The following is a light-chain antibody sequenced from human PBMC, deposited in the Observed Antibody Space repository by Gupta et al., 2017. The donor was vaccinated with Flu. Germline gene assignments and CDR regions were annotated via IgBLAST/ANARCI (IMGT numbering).Light chain of an antibody. CDR3: QSYDIGLSGPYV. Sequence: QSVLTPPPSVSGAPGPRVTIPCTGSSPDIGAGHDVHWYQQLPATAPKLLIYGNSNRPSGVPDRFSVSKSGTSASLAITGLQAEDEADYYCQSYDIGLSGPYVFGTGTKVTVL. CDR1: SPDIGAGHD. CDR2: GNS. V-gene: IGLV1-40*01. J-gene: IGLJ1*01.